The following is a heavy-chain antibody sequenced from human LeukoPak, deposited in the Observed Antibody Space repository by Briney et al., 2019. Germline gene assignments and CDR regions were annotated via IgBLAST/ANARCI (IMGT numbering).Heavy chain of an antibody. CDR1: GGSISSYY. Sequence: SETLSLTCTVSGGSISSYYCSWIRQPPGKGLEWIGYIYYSGSTNYNPSPKSRVTISVYTSKNQFSLKLSSVTAADTAVYYCARDLGYSSSGGFDYWGQGTLVTVSS. CDR3: ARDLGYSSSGGFDY. J-gene: IGHJ4*02. V-gene: IGHV4-59*01. CDR2: IYYSGST. D-gene: IGHD6-6*01.